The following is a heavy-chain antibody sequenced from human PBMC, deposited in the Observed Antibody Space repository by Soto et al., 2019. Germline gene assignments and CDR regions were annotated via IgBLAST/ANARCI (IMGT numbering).Heavy chain of an antibody. D-gene: IGHD3-16*01. CDR2: IYYSGST. J-gene: IGHJ3*02. CDR3: ARDAGGRGNGAFDI. CDR1: GASISTYY. V-gene: IGHV4-59*01. Sequence: PSEPLSLTGTASGASISTYYWSWMRQPPGKGLEWIGYIYYSGSTNSNPSLKSRVTISEDTSKNQLSLKLSSVTAADTAVYYCARDAGGRGNGAFDIWGQGTMVT.